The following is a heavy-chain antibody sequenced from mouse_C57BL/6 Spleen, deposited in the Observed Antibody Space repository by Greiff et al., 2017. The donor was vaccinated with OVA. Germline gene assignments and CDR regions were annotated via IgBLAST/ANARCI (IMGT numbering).Heavy chain of an antibody. CDR3: ARGGDYYGSSYFAY. D-gene: IGHD1-1*01. CDR2: LDPNRGGT. Sequence: QVQLQQPGAELVKPGASVKLSCKASGYTFTSYWMHWVKQRPGRGLEWIGRLDPNRGGTKYHEKFKSKATLTVDKPSSTAYMQLSSLTSEDSAVYNCARGGDYYGSSYFAYWGQGTLVTVSA. V-gene: IGHV1-72*01. J-gene: IGHJ3*01. CDR1: GYTFTSYW.